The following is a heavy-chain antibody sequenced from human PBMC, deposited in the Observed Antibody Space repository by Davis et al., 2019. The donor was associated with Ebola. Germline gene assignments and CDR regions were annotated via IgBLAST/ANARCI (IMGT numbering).Heavy chain of an antibody. CDR3: AKGKADFILDWLDP. J-gene: IGHJ5*02. Sequence: PGGSLRLSCAASGFTFSRSWMTWVRQPPGKGLEWVSTVSGSGAGTFYADSVKGRFTVSRDNSKNTLFLQMNSLRDEDSGVYYCAKGKADFILDWLDPWGQGTLVIVSS. CDR2: VSGSGAGT. V-gene: IGHV3-23*01. D-gene: IGHD2-15*01. CDR1: GFTFSRSW.